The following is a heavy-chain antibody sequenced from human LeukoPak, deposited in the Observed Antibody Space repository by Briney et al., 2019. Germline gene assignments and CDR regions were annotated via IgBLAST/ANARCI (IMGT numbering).Heavy chain of an antibody. V-gene: IGHV3-53*01. CDR2: IYSGGGT. CDR3: AKWRRGGWSLDY. CDR1: GFTVSSNY. J-gene: IGHJ4*02. Sequence: GGSLRLSCAASGFTVSSNYMSWVRQAPGKGLEWVSVIYSGGGTYYADPVKGRFTTSRDNFKNTLYLQMNSLRAEDTAVYYCAKWRRGGWSLDYWGQGTLVTVSS. D-gene: IGHD6-19*01.